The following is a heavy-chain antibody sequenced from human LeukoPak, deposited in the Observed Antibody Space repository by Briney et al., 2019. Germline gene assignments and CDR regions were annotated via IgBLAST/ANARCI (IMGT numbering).Heavy chain of an antibody. Sequence: ASVKVSCKASGYTFTGYYMHWVRQAPGQGLEWMGRINPNSGGTNYAQKFQGRVTMTRDTSISTAYMEPSRLRSDDTDVYYCAVQYYDILTGYLAPNFDYWGQGTLVTVSS. J-gene: IGHJ4*02. CDR1: GYTFTGYY. CDR2: INPNSGGT. D-gene: IGHD3-9*01. CDR3: AVQYYDILTGYLAPNFDY. V-gene: IGHV1-2*05.